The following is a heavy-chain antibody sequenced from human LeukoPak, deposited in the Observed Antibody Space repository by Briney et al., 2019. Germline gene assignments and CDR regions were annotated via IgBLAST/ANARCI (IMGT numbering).Heavy chain of an antibody. J-gene: IGHJ3*02. Sequence: SVKESCMSSGATFSSYPISGVRQAPGQRLTWMGGIITIFGTANFLHKFHGRVMLTTDESTRAAYMEVSSLPSEDTAVYYCRGCCCSCSCYRHAFDSWGQGTMGNVSS. V-gene: IGHV1-69*05. CDR2: IITIFGTA. CDR3: RGCCCSCSCYRHAFDS. CDR1: GATFSSYP. D-gene: IGHD2-2*01.